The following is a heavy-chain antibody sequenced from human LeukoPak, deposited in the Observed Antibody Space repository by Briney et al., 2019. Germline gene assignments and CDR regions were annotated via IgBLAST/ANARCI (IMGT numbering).Heavy chain of an antibody. CDR2: ISSSGSTI. J-gene: IGHJ2*01. Sequence: GGSLRLSCAASGFTFRTYAMSWIRQAPGKGLEWVSYISSSGSTIYYADSVKGRFTISRDNAKNSLYLQMNSLRAEDTAVYYCARDRRHLRGYFDLWGRGTLVTVSS. CDR3: ARDRRHLRGYFDL. CDR1: GFTFRTYA. V-gene: IGHV3-11*01.